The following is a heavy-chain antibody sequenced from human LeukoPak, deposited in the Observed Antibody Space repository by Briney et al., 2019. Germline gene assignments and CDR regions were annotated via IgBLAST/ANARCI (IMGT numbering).Heavy chain of an antibody. D-gene: IGHD2-15*01. J-gene: IGHJ3*02. CDR1: SGSINIYY. V-gene: IGHV4-59*01. Sequence: PSETLSLTCSVSSGSINIYYWSWMRQPPGKGLEWIGYIYYSGSTNYNPSLKSRVTISVDTSKKQFSLKLSSVTAADTAVYYCARERYYRSSRAFEIWGQGTMVTVSS. CDR2: IYYSGST. CDR3: ARERYYRSSRAFEI.